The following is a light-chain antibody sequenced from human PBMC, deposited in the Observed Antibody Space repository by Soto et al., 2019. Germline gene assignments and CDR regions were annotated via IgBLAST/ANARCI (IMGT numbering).Light chain of an antibody. J-gene: IGKJ4*01. CDR3: QQYGSVPLT. V-gene: IGKV3-20*01. CDR2: GAS. Sequence: EIVLTQSPGTLSLSPGERAPLSCRASQSVSTSYLAWYQQKPGQAPRLLIYGASSRATGIPDRFSGSGSGAGFTLTISRLEPEDFAVYYCQQYGSVPLTFGGGTKVEIK. CDR1: QSVSTSY.